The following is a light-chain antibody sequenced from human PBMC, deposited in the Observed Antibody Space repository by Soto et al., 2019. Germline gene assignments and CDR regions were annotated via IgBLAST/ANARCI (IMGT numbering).Light chain of an antibody. J-gene: IGKJ3*01. V-gene: IGKV3-20*01. CDR2: GAS. Sequence: EIVLTQSPGTLSLSPGERATLSCRASQSVSSSYLAWYQQKPGQAPRLLIYGASSRPTGIPDRFSGSGSGTDFTPTITRLEPEDFAVYCSPQYGSSRPLTFGPGTKVDIK. CDR1: QSVSSSY. CDR3: PQYGSSRPLT.